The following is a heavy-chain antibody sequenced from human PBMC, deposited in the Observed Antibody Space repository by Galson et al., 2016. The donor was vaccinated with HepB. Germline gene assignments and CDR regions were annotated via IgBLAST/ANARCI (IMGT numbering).Heavy chain of an antibody. Sequence: SLRLSCAASGFTFGCCGMHWVRQAPGKGLEWVAVISYDGSDKYYSDSVKGRFTISRDNSNNTLHPQMNSLRADDTAVYYCAKDTSAPASISPWGQGALVTVSS. CDR3: AKDTSAPASISP. V-gene: IGHV3-30*18. CDR1: GFTFGCCG. J-gene: IGHJ4*02. D-gene: IGHD6-13*01. CDR2: ISYDGSDK.